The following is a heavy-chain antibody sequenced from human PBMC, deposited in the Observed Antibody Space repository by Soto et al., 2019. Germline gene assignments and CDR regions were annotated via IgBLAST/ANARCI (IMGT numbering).Heavy chain of an antibody. CDR2: IYYTGST. J-gene: IGHJ6*02. V-gene: IGHV4-61*01. Sequence: QVQLQESGPGLVKPSETLSLTCTVSGGSVSSESHYWSWIRQTPGTGLEWIGYIYYTGSTNYNPSLKGRVTMSVDTSRDQVSLRLRSVTRADTAVYYCARDQYDFRSGSYYYAMEVWGQGTKVTVSS. CDR3: ARDQYDFRSGSYYYAMEV. D-gene: IGHD3-3*01. CDR1: GGSVSSESHY.